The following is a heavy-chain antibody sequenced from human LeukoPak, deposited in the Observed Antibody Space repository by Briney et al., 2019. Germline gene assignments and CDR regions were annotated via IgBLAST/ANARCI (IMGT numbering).Heavy chain of an antibody. V-gene: IGHV3-23*01. D-gene: IGHD2-15*01. CDR1: GFTFSNFA. J-gene: IGHJ4*02. CDR3: AKRGHCSATCTYDY. CDR2: VNGDGVNT. Sequence: GGSLRLSCAASGFTFSNFAIHWVRQAPGKGLEWVSIVNGDGVNTYYADSVKGRFTISGDNSKNTVYLQMNSLRAEDTAVYYCAKRGHCSATCTYDYWGQGTLVTVSS.